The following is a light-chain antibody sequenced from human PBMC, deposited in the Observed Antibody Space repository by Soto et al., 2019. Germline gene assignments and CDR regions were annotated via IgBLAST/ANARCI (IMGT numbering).Light chain of an antibody. CDR1: QSVSSN. CDR3: QQYNNWPAT. CDR2: GAS. J-gene: IGKJ1*01. Sequence: EMVMTQSPATLSVSPGERATLSCRASQSVSSNLAWYQQQPGQAPRLLIYGASTRATGIPARFSGSGSGTEFTLTISSLQSEDFAVYYCQQYNNWPATFGQGTKVEIK. V-gene: IGKV3-15*01.